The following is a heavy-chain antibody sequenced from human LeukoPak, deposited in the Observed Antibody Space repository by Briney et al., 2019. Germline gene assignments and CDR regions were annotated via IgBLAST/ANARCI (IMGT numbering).Heavy chain of an antibody. CDR1: GFPFSNYQ. D-gene: IGHD6-6*01. CDR3: AGDSSASGGLEY. CDR2: IQQDGGGK. J-gene: IGHJ4*02. Sequence: GGSLRLSCAASGFPFSNYQVHCVRQAPGKALEGVANIQQDGGGKYYVDSVKGRFTISRDNAKNSLYLQMNSLRAEDTAVFYCAGDSSASGGLEYWGQGTLVTVSS. V-gene: IGHV3-7*04.